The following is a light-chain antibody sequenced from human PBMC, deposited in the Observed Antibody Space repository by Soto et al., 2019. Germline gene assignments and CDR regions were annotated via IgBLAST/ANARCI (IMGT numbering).Light chain of an antibody. J-gene: IGLJ1*01. CDR2: EVK. CDR3: SSYGGSTTFYV. CDR1: SRDVGSYDL. V-gene: IGLV2-23*02. Sequence: QSALTQPASVSGSLGQSITISCTGTSRDVGSYDLVSWYQQHPGKVPKFLIYEVKKRPSGVSDRFSGSKSGNTATLTISGLLAEDEADYYCSSYGGSTTFYVFGSGTKVTVL.